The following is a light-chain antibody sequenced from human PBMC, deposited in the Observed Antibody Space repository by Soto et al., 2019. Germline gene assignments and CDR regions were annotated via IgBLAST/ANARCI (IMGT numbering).Light chain of an antibody. CDR3: SSYTTSNTLI. V-gene: IGLV2-14*01. J-gene: IGLJ2*01. CDR2: DVS. Sequence: QSALTQPASVSGSPGQSITISCTGTSSDVGGYNFVSWYQQHPGKAPTLMIYDVSNRPSGVSNRFSGSKSGDTASLTVSGLRAEDEADYYCSSYTTSNTLIFGGGTKLTVL. CDR1: SSDVGGYNF.